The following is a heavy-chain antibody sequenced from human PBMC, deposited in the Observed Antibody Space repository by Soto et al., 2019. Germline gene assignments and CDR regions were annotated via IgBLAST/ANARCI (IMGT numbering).Heavy chain of an antibody. Sequence: GASVKVSCKASGYTFTSYSISWVRQAPGQGLEWMGWISAYNGNTNYAQKLQGRVTMTTDTSTSTAYMELRSLRSDDTAVYYCARDLYYDRSGYYGGYWGQGTLVTVSS. CDR1: GYTFTSYS. J-gene: IGHJ4*02. CDR3: ARDLYYDRSGYYGGY. V-gene: IGHV1-18*01. CDR2: ISAYNGNT. D-gene: IGHD3-22*01.